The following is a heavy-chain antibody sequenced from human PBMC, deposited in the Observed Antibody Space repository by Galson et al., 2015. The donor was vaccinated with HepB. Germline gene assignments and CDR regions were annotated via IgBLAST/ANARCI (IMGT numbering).Heavy chain of an antibody. CDR3: ARHPLWFGELSHPALDY. CDR1: GGSFSGYY. J-gene: IGHJ4*02. D-gene: IGHD3-10*01. Sequence: SETLSLTCAVYGGSFSGYYWSWIRQPPGKGLEWIGEINHSGSTNYNPSLKSRVTISVDTSKNQFSLKLSPVTAADTAVYYCARHPLWFGELSHPALDYWGQGTLVTVSS. V-gene: IGHV4-34*01. CDR2: INHSGST.